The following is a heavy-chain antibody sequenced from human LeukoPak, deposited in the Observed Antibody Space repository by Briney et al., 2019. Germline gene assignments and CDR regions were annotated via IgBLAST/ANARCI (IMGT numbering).Heavy chain of an antibody. Sequence: GGSLRLSCAASGFTFSGSAMHWVRQASGKGLEWVGRIRGKANSYATAYAASVKGRFTISRDDSKNTAYLQMNSLKTEDTAVYYCTSRIVVHLDYWGQGTLVTVSS. CDR1: GFTFSGSA. J-gene: IGHJ4*02. CDR3: TSRIVVHLDY. V-gene: IGHV3-73*01. CDR2: IRGKANSYAT. D-gene: IGHD3-22*01.